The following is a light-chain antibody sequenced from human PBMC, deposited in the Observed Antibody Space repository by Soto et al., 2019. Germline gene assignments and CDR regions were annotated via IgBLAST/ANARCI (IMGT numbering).Light chain of an antibody. CDR3: QQYNSYYGT. CDR1: QSISNS. CDR2: KAS. J-gene: IGKJ1*01. Sequence: DIQMTQSPSSLSASVEDRVIITCRASQSISNSLAWYQQKPGKAANLLIYKASILQSGIPSRFSGSGSGTEFTLTISSLQPDDFATYYCQQYNSYYGTFGQGTKVDIK. V-gene: IGKV1-5*03.